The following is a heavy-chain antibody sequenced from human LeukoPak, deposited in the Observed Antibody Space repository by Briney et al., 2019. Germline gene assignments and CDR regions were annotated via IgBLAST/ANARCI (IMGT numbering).Heavy chain of an antibody. V-gene: IGHV1-69*13. CDR1: GGTFSSYA. CDR2: IIPIFGTA. J-gene: IGHJ4*02. CDR3: ARVGAMATILFDY. Sequence: ASVKVSCKASGGTFSSYAISWVRQAPGQGLEWMGGIIPIFGTANYAQKFQGRVTITADESTSTAYMELSSLRSEDTAVYYCARVGAMATILFDYWGQGTLVTVSS. D-gene: IGHD5-24*01.